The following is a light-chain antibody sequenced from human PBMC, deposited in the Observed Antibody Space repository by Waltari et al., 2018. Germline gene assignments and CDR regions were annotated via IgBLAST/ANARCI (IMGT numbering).Light chain of an antibody. Sequence: QLMLTHSPSASASLGASVKLTCTLRSGHSSYSIAWHQQHPEKGPRYLMKVNSDGSHIKGDGIPDRFSGSSSGTERYLSISSLQSEDEADYYCQTGGFGIWVFGGGTKLTVL. V-gene: IGLV4-69*01. CDR3: QTGGFGIWV. CDR2: VNSDGSH. J-gene: IGLJ3*02. CDR1: SGHSSYS.